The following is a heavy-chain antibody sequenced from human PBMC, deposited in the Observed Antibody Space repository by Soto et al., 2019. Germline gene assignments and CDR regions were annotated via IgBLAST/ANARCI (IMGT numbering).Heavy chain of an antibody. J-gene: IGHJ4*02. CDR1: GYSFAGYW. D-gene: IGHD3-22*01. Sequence: RGESLKISCKGSGYSFAGYWITWVRQKPGKGLEWMGRIDPSDSQTYYSPSFRGHVTISVTKSITTVFLQWSSLRASDTDMYYCARQIYDSDTGPNFQYYFDSWGQGTPVTVSS. CDR3: ARQIYDSDTGPNFQYYFDS. CDR2: IDPSDSQT. V-gene: IGHV5-10-1*01.